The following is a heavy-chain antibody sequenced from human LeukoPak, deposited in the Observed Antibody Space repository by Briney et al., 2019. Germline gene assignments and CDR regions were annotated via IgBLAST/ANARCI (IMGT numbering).Heavy chain of an antibody. Sequence: ASVKVSCKASGYTFTDYFMYWVRQAPGQGLEWMGRINPNTGATNYAPKFQGRVTMTRDTSISTAYMEVTRLTSDDTAVYFCATLYPPLHSDYYLNPTILWLHPWGQGTPVTVSS. D-gene: IGHD4-11*01. CDR3: ATLYPPLHSDYYLNPTILWLHP. V-gene: IGHV1-2*06. CDR2: INPNTGAT. CDR1: GYTFTDYF. J-gene: IGHJ5*02.